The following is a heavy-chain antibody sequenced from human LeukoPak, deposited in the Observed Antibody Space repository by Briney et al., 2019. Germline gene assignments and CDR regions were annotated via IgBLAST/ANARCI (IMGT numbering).Heavy chain of an antibody. Sequence: SGGSLRLSCAASGFTFDDSAMHWVRQAPGKGLEWVSGISWNSGSIDYADSVKGRFTISRDNAKNSLYLQMNSLRAEDTALYYCAKSPYGSGSYPVDYWGQGTLVTVSS. V-gene: IGHV3-9*01. D-gene: IGHD3-10*01. CDR2: ISWNSGSI. CDR1: GFTFDDSA. J-gene: IGHJ4*02. CDR3: AKSPYGSGSYPVDY.